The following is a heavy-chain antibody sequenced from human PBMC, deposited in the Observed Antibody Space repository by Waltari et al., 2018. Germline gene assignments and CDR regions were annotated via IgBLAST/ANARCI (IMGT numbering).Heavy chain of an antibody. CDR3: ARGRYMDV. J-gene: IGHJ6*03. V-gene: IGHV1-8*03. Sequence: QVQLVQSGAEVKKPGASVKVSCKASGYTFTSSDINWVRQATGQGLEWRVWVDPNTGNTDYAQKFQGRVTITRNTAISTAYMELSSLRSEDTAVYYCARGRYMDVWGKGTTVTISS. CDR1: GYTFTSSD. CDR2: VDPNTGNT.